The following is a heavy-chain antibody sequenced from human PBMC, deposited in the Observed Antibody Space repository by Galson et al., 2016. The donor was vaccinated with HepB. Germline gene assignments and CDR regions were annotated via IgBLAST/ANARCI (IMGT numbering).Heavy chain of an antibody. Sequence: SLRLSCAASGFIFSSCGMSWVRQAPGKGLVWVSTISDSGSNTHYADSVGGRFTISRDNSKSTLYLQMKSLRAEDTAVYYCAKDVGGEAFFEYWGQGALVTVSS. D-gene: IGHD1-26*01. V-gene: IGHV3-23*01. CDR3: AKDVGGEAFFEY. CDR1: GFIFSSCG. CDR2: ISDSGSNT. J-gene: IGHJ4*02.